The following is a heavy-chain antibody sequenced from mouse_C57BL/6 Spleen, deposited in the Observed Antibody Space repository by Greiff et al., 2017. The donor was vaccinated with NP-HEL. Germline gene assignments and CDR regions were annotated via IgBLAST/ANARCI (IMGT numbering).Heavy chain of an antibody. CDR2: IDPSDSYT. CDR1: GFTFTSSW. Sequence: QVQLQQPGAELVMPGASVKLSCKASGFTFTSSWMHWVKQRPGQGLEWIGEIDPSDSYTNYNQKFKGKSTLTVDKTSSTAYMQRSSLTSEDSAVYYCARSGANWDYFDYWGQGTTLTVSS. D-gene: IGHD4-1*01. J-gene: IGHJ2*01. CDR3: ARSGANWDYFDY. V-gene: IGHV1-69*01.